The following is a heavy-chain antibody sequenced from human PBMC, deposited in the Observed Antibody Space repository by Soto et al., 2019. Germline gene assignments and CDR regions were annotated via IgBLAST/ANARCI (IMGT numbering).Heavy chain of an antibody. Sequence: QLQLQESGPGLVKPSETLSLTCIVSGDSISSSDYHWGWIRQLPGKGLEWIGTIFYSGSTYYNPPLKSRVTISVDTSKNQFSLKLRSVTAADTAVYYCARRRYSSGAEYFQHWGQGTLVTVST. J-gene: IGHJ1*01. V-gene: IGHV4-39*01. D-gene: IGHD6-19*01. CDR3: ARRRYSSGAEYFQH. CDR2: IFYSGST. CDR1: GDSISSSDYH.